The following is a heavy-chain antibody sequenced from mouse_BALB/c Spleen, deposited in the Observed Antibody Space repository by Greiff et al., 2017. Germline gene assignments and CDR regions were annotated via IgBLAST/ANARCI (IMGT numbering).Heavy chain of an antibody. CDR2: IDPENGNT. Sequence: EVQLQQSGAELVRPGALVKLSCKASGFNIKDYYMHWVKQRPEQGLEWIGWIDPENGNTIYDPKFQGKASITADTSSNTAYLQLSSLTSEDTAVYYCARITTVVASYYFDYWGQGTTLTVSS. CDR1: GFNIKDYY. J-gene: IGHJ2*01. D-gene: IGHD1-1*01. CDR3: ARITTVVASYYFDY. V-gene: IGHV14-1*02.